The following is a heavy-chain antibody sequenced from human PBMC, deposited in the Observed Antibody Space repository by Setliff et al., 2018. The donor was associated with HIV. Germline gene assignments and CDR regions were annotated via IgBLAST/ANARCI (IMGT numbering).Heavy chain of an antibody. J-gene: IGHJ5*02. CDR1: GDSISSSIYY. V-gene: IGHV4-39*01. Sequence: ASETLSLTCSVSGDSISSSIYYWGWIRQPPGKGLEWIGSIYYSGSTFYNPSPKSRVTMSVDTSKNQFSLKLSSVTAADTAVYYCASRIYYYDSNNFLREEGFDPWGQGTLVTVSS. CDR3: ASRIYYYDSNNFLREEGFDP. D-gene: IGHD3-22*01. CDR2: IYYSGST.